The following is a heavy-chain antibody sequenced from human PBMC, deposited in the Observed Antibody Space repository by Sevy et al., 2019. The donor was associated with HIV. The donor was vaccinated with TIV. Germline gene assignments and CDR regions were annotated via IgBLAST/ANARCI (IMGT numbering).Heavy chain of an antibody. CDR2: INAGNGNT. D-gene: IGHD3-10*01. CDR1: GYTFTSYA. J-gene: IGHJ6*02. Sequence: ASVKVSCKASGYTFTSYAMHWVRQAPGQRLEWMGWINAGNGNTKYSQKFQGRVTITRDTSASTAYMELSILRSEDTAVYYCARDLMVQGVITDYGMDVWGQGTTVTVSS. V-gene: IGHV1-3*01. CDR3: ARDLMVQGVITDYGMDV.